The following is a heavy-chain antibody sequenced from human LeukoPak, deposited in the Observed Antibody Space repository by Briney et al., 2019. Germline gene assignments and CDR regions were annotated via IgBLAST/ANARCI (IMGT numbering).Heavy chain of an antibody. V-gene: IGHV4-39*01. J-gene: IGHJ5*02. CDR1: GGSISSSSYY. D-gene: IGHD2/OR15-2a*01. CDR2: IYYNGST. Sequence: PSETLSLTCTVSGGSISSSSYYWGWIRQPPGKGLEWIGSIYYNGSTYYNPSLKSRVTISVDTSKNQFSLKLSSVTAAATAVYYCAGAFPSPKFDPWGQGTLVTVSS. CDR3: AGAFPSPKFDP.